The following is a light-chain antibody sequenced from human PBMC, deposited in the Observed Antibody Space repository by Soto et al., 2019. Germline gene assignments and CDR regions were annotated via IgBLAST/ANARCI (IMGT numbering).Light chain of an antibody. J-gene: IGKJ4*01. Sequence: DIQLTQSPSFLSASVGDRVTITCRASQGISSYLAWYQQKPGKAPKLLIYAASTLQSGVPSRFSGSGSGTEFTLTISSLQPEASETYYCQQLNSYPLTFGGGTKVDIK. V-gene: IGKV1-9*01. CDR2: AAS. CDR3: QQLNSYPLT. CDR1: QGISSY.